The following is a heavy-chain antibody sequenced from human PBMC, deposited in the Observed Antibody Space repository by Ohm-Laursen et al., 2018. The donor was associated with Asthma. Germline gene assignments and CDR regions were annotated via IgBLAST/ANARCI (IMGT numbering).Heavy chain of an antibody. D-gene: IGHD3-10*01. CDR2: INQDGSIW. J-gene: IGHJ4*02. CDR3: AVSIYAYGEGAY. V-gene: IGHV3-7*05. CDR1: GLPFSNFW. Sequence: SLRLSCAASGLPFSNFWMSWVRQAPGGGLEWVANINQDGSIWGYVDSVKGRFAISRDNAHNSLYLQMNSLRAEDTAFYYCAVSIYAYGEGAYWGQGTLVTVSS.